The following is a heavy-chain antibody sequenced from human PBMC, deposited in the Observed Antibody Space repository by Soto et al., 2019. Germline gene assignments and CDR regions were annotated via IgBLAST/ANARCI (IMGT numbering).Heavy chain of an antibody. CDR2: INAGNGNT. J-gene: IGHJ4*02. D-gene: IGHD5-12*01. CDR3: ARVSGYYLPDY. Sequence: QVQLVQSGAEEKKPGASVKVSCKASGYTFTNYAMHWVRQAPGQRLEWMGWINAGNGNTKYSQKFQGRVTITRDTPASTAYMELSSLRSEAPAVYYCARVSGYYLPDYWGQGPLVTVSS. CDR1: GYTFTNYA. V-gene: IGHV1-3*05.